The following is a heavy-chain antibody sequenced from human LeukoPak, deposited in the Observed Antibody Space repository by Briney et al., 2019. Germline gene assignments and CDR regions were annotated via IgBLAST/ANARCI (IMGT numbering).Heavy chain of an antibody. D-gene: IGHD2-2*01. Sequence: SETLSLTCTVSGGSISSYYWSWIRQPPGKGLEWIGYIYYSGSTNYNPSLKSRVTISVDTSKNQFSLKLSSVTAADTAVYYCARVSTWDVVPAALRVGYAFDIWGQGTMVTVSS. J-gene: IGHJ3*02. CDR3: ARVSTWDVVPAALRVGYAFDI. CDR2: IYYSGST. V-gene: IGHV4-59*08. CDR1: GGSISSYY.